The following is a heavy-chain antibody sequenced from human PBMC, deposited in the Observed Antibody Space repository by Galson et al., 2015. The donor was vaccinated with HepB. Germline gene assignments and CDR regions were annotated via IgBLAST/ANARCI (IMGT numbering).Heavy chain of an antibody. CDR3: ASGRRDGYRYFDY. CDR2: NFYSGST. CDR1: GGSISSSNYY. Sequence: TLSLTCTVSGGSISSSNYYWGWIRQPPGKGLEWVGSNFYSGSTYYNPSLKGRVTISVETSKNQLSLKVNSVTAADTAFYYCASGRRDGYRYFDYWGQGTLVTVSS. V-gene: IGHV4-39*01. D-gene: IGHD5-24*01. J-gene: IGHJ4*02.